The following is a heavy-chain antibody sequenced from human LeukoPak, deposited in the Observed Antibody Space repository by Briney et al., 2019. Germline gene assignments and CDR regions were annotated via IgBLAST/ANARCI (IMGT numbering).Heavy chain of an antibody. J-gene: IGHJ4*02. CDR2: IYYSGST. CDR3: AREVYGTFDY. CDR1: GGSISSYY. V-gene: IGHV4-59*12. Sequence: SETLSLTCTVSGGSISSYYWSWIRQPPGKGLEWIGYIYYSGSTNYNPSLKSRVTISVDTSKNQFSLKLSSVTAADTAVYYCAREVYGTFDYWGQGTLVTVSS. D-gene: IGHD5/OR15-5a*01.